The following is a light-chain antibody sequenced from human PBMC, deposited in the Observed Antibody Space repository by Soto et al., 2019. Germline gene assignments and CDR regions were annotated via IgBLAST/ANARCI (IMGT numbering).Light chain of an antibody. CDR2: EVS. Sequence: SALTQPASVSGSPGQSITISCTGTSSDVGGYNYVSWYQQQSGKAPKLMIHEVSNRPSGVSNRFSGSKSGNTASLTISGLQAEDEADYYCSSYTRSRAYVFGSGPKGTVL. J-gene: IGLJ1*01. CDR1: SSDVGGYNY. CDR3: SSYTRSRAYV. V-gene: IGLV2-14*01.